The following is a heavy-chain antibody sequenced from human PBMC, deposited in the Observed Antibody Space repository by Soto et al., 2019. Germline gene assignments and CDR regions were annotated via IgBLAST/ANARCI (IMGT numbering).Heavy chain of an antibody. Sequence: ELQLVESGGGLVQPGGSLRLSCAASGLTLSKYSMNWVRQAPGKGLEWLSYISGISSTIYYADSVKGRFTISRDNANNSLYLQMNSLRAEDTAVYYCVRGFKLVEYYYFYMDVWGKGTTVTVSS. CDR3: VRGFKLVEYYYFYMDV. J-gene: IGHJ6*03. D-gene: IGHD2-8*02. CDR1: GLTLSKYS. V-gene: IGHV3-48*01. CDR2: ISGISSTI.